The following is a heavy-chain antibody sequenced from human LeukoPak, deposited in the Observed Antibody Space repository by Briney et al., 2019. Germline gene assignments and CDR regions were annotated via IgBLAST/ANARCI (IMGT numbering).Heavy chain of an antibody. J-gene: IGHJ4*02. CDR2: ISGSSSYT. CDR1: GFSFSDSY. Sequence: GGSLRLSCAASGFSFSDSYMTWIRQAPGKGLEWVSWISGSSSYTNYADSVKGRFTISRDNAKNSLYLQMNSLRDEDTAVYYCARVILKYYGSGPFDYWGQGTLVTV. D-gene: IGHD3-10*01. V-gene: IGHV3-11*05. CDR3: ARVILKYYGSGPFDY.